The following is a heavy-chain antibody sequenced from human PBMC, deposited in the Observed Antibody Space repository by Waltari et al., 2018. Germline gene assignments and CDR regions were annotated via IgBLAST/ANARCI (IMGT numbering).Heavy chain of an antibody. CDR3: AGVGNYYDSSGEPNEYFQH. V-gene: IGHV3-7*01. Sequence: EVQLVESGGGLVQPGGSLRLSCAASGFTFSSYWMSWVRQAPGKGLEWVANIKQDGSEKYYVDSVKGRFTISRDNAKNSLYLQMNSLRAEDTAVYYCAGVGNYYDSSGEPNEYFQHWGQGTLVTVSS. D-gene: IGHD3-22*01. CDR2: IKQDGSEK. CDR1: GFTFSSYW. J-gene: IGHJ1*01.